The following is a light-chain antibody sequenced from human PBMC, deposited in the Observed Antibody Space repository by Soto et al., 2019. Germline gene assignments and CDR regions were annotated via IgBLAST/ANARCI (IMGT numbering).Light chain of an antibody. Sequence: EIVLTQSPGTLSVSPGERATLSCRASQSVGRNYLAWYQQKPGQAPRLLIYGASSRATGIPDRFSGSGSGTDFTRTISRLEPEDFAVYYGQQYASSPLTFGGGTKVETK. J-gene: IGKJ4*01. V-gene: IGKV3-20*01. CDR2: GAS. CDR1: QSVGRNY. CDR3: QQYASSPLT.